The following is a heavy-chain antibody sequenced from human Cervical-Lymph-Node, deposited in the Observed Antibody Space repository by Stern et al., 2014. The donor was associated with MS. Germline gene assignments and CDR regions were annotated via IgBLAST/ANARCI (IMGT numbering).Heavy chain of an antibody. CDR3: ASAYSSSHYYFDY. J-gene: IGHJ4*02. D-gene: IGHD6-13*01. CDR2: IWYVGSNP. Sequence: MQLVESGGGVVQPGRSLRLSCAASGFSFSRHAMHWVRQAPGKGLEWVALIWYVGSNPYYADSVTGRFTISRDNFKNTLYLQMNSLRAEDTAVYYCASAYSSSHYYFDYWGQGTLVTVSS. V-gene: IGHV3-33*01. CDR1: GFSFSRHA.